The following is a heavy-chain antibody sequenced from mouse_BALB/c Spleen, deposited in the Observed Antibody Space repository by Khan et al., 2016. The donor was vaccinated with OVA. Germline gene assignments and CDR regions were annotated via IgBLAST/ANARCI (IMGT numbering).Heavy chain of an antibody. V-gene: IGHV2-6-1*01. CDR2: IWSDGST. D-gene: IGHD2-10*01. CDR1: GFSLTNYG. J-gene: IGHJ4*01. Sequence: QVQLKESGPGLVAPSQSLSITCTISGFSLTNYGIHWVRQPPGKGLEWLVVIWSDGSTTYNSALKSRLTISKDNSKSHVFLKMNSLQPDDTAVYFCARQPYYHYNIMDYWGQGTSVTVSS. CDR3: ARQPYYHYNIMDY.